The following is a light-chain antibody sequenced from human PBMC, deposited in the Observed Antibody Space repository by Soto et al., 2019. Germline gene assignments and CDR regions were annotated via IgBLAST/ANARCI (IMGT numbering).Light chain of an antibody. CDR3: QQYGSSALT. CDR2: GTS. CDR1: QSVSSGY. J-gene: IGKJ4*01. Sequence: IVLTQSPGPLSFFPGEKNTFFCRASQSVSSGYLVWYQQRPGQPPRLLIYGTSNRAAGIPDRFSGSGSGTDFTLTIYRLEPEDSAVYYCQQYGSSALTFGGGTKV. V-gene: IGKV3-20*01.